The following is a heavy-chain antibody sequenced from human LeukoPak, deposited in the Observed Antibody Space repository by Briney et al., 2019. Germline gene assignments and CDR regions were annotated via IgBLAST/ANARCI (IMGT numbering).Heavy chain of an antibody. J-gene: IGHJ3*02. CDR3: ARDRRESSKPNDAFDI. Sequence: ASETLSLTCSVSGGSISSYYWSWIRQPPGKGLEWIGYIYYTGRTNYNPSLESRVTISIDTSKKQLSLKLRSVTAADTAVYYCARDRRESSKPNDAFDIWGQGTMVTVSS. CDR2: IYYTGRT. D-gene: IGHD4-11*01. V-gene: IGHV4-59*01. CDR1: GGSISSYY.